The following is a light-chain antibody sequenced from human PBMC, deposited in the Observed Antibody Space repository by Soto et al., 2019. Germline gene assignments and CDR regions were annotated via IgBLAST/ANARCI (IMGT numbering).Light chain of an antibody. J-gene: IGKJ2*01. CDR3: QQYNNWPPHT. Sequence: EIVMTQSPATLSVSPGERATLSCRASQSVSSNLAWYQQKPGQAPRLLIYGASTRATGIPARFTGSGSGTEFTLTISSLQSEDFAMYYCQQYNNWPPHTFGQGTNLEIK. CDR2: GAS. CDR1: QSVSSN. V-gene: IGKV3-15*01.